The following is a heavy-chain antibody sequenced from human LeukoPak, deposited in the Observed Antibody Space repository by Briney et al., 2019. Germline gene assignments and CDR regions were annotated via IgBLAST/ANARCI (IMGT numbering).Heavy chain of an antibody. J-gene: IGHJ4*02. D-gene: IGHD4-17*01. Sequence: GGSLRLSCAASGFTFSSYAMHWVRQAPGKGLEWVAVISYDGSNKYYADSVKGRFTISRDNSKNTLYLQMNSLRSEDTAVYYCARDAGLSGGDYGDYDGDYWGQGTLVTVSS. V-gene: IGHV3-30-3*01. CDR3: ARDAGLSGGDYGDYDGDY. CDR2: ISYDGSNK. CDR1: GFTFSSYA.